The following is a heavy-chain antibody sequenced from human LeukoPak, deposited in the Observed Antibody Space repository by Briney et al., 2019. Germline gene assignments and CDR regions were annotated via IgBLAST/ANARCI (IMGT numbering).Heavy chain of an antibody. D-gene: IGHD5-18*01. J-gene: IGHJ4*02. CDR3: ARDRGYSYGRGFDY. CDR1: GGTFSSHA. V-gene: IGHV1-69*06. CDR2: IIPIFGTA. Sequence: SVKVSCKASGGTFSSHAISWVRQAPGQGLEWMGGIIPIFGTANYAQKFQGRVTITADKSTSTAYMELSSLRSEDTAVYYCARDRGYSYGRGFDYWGQGTLVTVSS.